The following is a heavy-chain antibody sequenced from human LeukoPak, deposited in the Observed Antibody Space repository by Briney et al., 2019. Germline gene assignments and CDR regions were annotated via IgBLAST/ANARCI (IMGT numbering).Heavy chain of an antibody. V-gene: IGHV4-38-2*02. J-gene: IGHJ5*02. CDR3: ARENRRRGFDP. D-gene: IGHD2/OR15-2a*01. Sequence: SETLSLTCTVSGYSISSGYYWGWIRQPPGKGLEWIGSIYYSGSTYYNPSLKSRVTISVDTSKNQFSLKLSSVTAADTAVYYCARENRRRGFDPWGQGTLVTVSS. CDR1: GYSISSGYY. CDR2: IYYSGST.